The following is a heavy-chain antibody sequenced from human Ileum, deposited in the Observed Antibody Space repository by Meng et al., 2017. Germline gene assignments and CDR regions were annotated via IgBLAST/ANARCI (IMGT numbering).Heavy chain of an antibody. V-gene: IGHV4-30-4*01. D-gene: IGHD3-3*01. CDR1: VGSISSGDYY. Sequence: QVQSQESGPGLVKPSQTPSLTCTASVGSISSGDYYWSWFRQPPGKGLEWIGYIYYSGSTYYNPSLKSRVTISVDTSKNQFSLKLSSVTAADTAVYYCARENTIFGVVWGSWFDPWGQGTLVTVSS. J-gene: IGHJ5*02. CDR3: ARENTIFGVVWGSWFDP. CDR2: IYYSGST.